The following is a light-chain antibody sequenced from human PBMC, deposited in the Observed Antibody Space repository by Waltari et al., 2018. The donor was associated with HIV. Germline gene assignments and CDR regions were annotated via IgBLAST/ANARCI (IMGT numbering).Light chain of an antibody. CDR1: SSDVDDFNY. CDR2: DVT. V-gene: IGLV2-8*01. Sequence: QSALAQPPSASGSAGQSVPISCTGTSSDVDDFNYVSWYPQHPGKSPKLISYDVTKRPSGVPDRFSGSKSGNTASLTVSGLQGEDEADYYCSSYADSDTPVVFGGGTKLTVL. CDR3: SSYADSDTPVV. J-gene: IGLJ2*01.